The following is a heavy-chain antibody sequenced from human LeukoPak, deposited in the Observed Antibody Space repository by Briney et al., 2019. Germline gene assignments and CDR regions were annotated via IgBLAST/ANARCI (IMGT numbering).Heavy chain of an antibody. V-gene: IGHV1-24*01. D-gene: IGHD3-3*01. CDR2: LDSEDGET. CDR1: GYTFTSYG. CDR3: ATFEWLKPFDI. Sequence: ASVKVSCKASGYTFTSYGISWVRQAPGKGLEWMGGLDSEDGETTYAQKFQGRVTMTEDTSTDTAYMELSSLRSEDTAVYYCATFEWLKPFDIWGQGTMVTVSS. J-gene: IGHJ3*02.